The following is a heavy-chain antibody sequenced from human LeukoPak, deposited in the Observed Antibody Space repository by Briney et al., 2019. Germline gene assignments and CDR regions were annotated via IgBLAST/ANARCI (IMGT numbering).Heavy chain of an antibody. D-gene: IGHD3-3*01. CDR2: IYYNGKT. Sequence: TPSETLSLTCTVSGGSVTYTNYYWGWIRQPPGKGLQWIGVIYYNGKTYYNPSLKSRVTISVDTSKNQFSLKLSSVTAADTAVYYCARGRRDYDFWSGYYPYYFDYWGQGTLVTVSS. CDR1: GGSVTYTNYY. CDR3: ARGRRDYDFWSGYYPYYFDY. V-gene: IGHV4-39*07. J-gene: IGHJ4*02.